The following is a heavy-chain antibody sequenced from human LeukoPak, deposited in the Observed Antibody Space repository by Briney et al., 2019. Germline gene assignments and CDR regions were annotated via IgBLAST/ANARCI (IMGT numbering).Heavy chain of an antibody. D-gene: IGHD3-16*01. V-gene: IGHV4-61*02. CDR1: GGSVSSVSSY. J-gene: IGHJ3*02. CDR2: IYTSGIT. Sequence: SQTLSLTCTVSGGSVSSVSSYWSWVRQPAGKGLEWIGRIYTSGITDYNPSLKSRVTISLDTSKNQFSLKLSSVTAADTAVYYCARDLIRDYAFDIWGQGTMVTVSS. CDR3: ARDLIRDYAFDI.